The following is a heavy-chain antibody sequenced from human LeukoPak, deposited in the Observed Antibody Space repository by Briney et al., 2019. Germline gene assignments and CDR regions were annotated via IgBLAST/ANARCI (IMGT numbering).Heavy chain of an antibody. V-gene: IGHV1-18*01. D-gene: IGHD3-10*01. CDR1: GYTFTSYG. CDR3: ARLLGRAYYGSGSYMDY. Sequence: ASVKVSCKASGYTFTSYGISWGRQAPGQGLEWMGWISAYNGNTNYAQKLQGRVTMTTDTSTSTAYMELRSLRSDDTAVYYCARLLGRAYYGSGSYMDYWGQGTLVTVSS. J-gene: IGHJ4*02. CDR2: ISAYNGNT.